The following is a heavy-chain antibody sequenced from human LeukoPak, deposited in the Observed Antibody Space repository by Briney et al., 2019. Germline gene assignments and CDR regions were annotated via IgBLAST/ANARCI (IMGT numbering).Heavy chain of an antibody. CDR2: IYHSGST. CDR3: ARGPHPKERGYSYAGSSYYFDY. Sequence: SETLSLTCTVSGYSISSGYYWGWIRQPPGKGLEWIGSIYHSGSTYYNPSLKSRVTISVDTSKNQFSLKLSSVTAADTAVYYCARGPHPKERGYSYAGSSYYFDYWGQGTLVTVSS. D-gene: IGHD5-18*01. V-gene: IGHV4-38-2*02. J-gene: IGHJ4*02. CDR1: GYSISSGYY.